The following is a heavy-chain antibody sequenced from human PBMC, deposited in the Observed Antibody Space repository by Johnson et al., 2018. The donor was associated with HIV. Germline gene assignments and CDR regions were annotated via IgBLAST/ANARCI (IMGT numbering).Heavy chain of an antibody. CDR1: KFTFSSYP. CDR2: ISYDGSNK. V-gene: IGHV3-30*04. J-gene: IGHJ3*02. D-gene: IGHD6-25*01. Sequence: QVQLVESGGGVVQPGRSLRLSCAASKFTFSSYPMHWVRQAPGKGLEWVALISYDGSNKYYADSVKGRFTISRDNSKNTLYLQMNSLRAEDTAVYYCAKDKRQTAIPQRAFDICGQGTMVTVSS. CDR3: AKDKRQTAIPQRAFDI.